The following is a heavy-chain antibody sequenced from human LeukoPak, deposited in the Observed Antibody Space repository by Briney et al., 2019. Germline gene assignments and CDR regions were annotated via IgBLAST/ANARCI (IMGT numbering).Heavy chain of an antibody. Sequence: SETLSLTCTVSGGSISSSSYYWGWIRQPPGKGLEWIGNIYYSGSTYYNPSLKSRVTISVDTSKNRFSLKLSSVTAADTAVYYCARQETWYNWNHGLTYFDYWDQGTLVTVSS. CDR2: IYYSGST. J-gene: IGHJ4*02. D-gene: IGHD1-20*01. V-gene: IGHV4-39*01. CDR3: ARQETWYNWNHGLTYFDY. CDR1: GGSISSSSYY.